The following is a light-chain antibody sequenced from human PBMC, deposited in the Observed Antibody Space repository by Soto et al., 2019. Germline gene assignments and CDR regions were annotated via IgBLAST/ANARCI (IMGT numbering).Light chain of an antibody. CDR2: EVS. Sequence: QSALTQPASVSGSPGQSITISFTGTSSDVGTYNYVSWYQQHPGEAPKLMIYEVSNRPSGVSNRFSGSKSGNTASLTISGLQAEDEANYYCSSYTRSISVIFGGGTKLTVL. J-gene: IGLJ2*01. CDR1: SSDVGTYNY. CDR3: SSYTRSISVI. V-gene: IGLV2-14*01.